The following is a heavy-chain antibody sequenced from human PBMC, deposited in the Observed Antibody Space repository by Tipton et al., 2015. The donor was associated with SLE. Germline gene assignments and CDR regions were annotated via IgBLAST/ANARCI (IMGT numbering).Heavy chain of an antibody. V-gene: IGHV4-59*08. CDR1: GGSISSYY. CDR3: ARTSQGCLDY. CDR2: IYYSGST. J-gene: IGHJ4*02. Sequence: TLSLTCTVSGGSISSYYWSWIRRPPGKGLEWIGYIYYSGSTNYNPSLKSRVTISVDTSKNQFSLKLSSVTAADTAVYYCARTSQGCLDYWGQGTLVTVSS. D-gene: IGHD2-15*01.